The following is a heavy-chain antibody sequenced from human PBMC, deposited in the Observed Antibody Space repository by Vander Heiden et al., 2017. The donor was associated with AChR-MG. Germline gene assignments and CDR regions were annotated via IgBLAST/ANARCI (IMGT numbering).Heavy chain of an antibody. CDR1: GYTFTNYH. CDR3: SIDYGDYGSPDL. D-gene: IGHD4-17*01. Sequence: VQLVQSGAEVKKPGASAKVSCKASGYTFTNYHVHWMRQAPGQGLEWLGTVNPAGGSPVYAQRFQDRVTMTTDTSMNTVYMELSRLRSDDTAIYFCSIDYGDYGSPDLWGQGTLITVSS. J-gene: IGHJ5*02. CDR2: VNPAGGSP. V-gene: IGHV1-46*03.